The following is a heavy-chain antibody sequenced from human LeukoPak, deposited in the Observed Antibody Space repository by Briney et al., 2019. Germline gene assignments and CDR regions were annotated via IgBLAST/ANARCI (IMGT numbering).Heavy chain of an antibody. CDR3: AKDKASGTYFDY. V-gene: IGHV3-9*01. CDR1: GFTFDDYA. CDR2: ISWNSGSI. Sequence: PGGSLRLSCAASGFTFDDYAMHLVRRAPGKGLEWVSGISWNSGSIGYADSVKGRFTISRDNAKNSLYLQMNSLRAEDTALYYCAKDKASGTYFDYWGQGTLVTVSS. J-gene: IGHJ4*02. D-gene: IGHD1-26*01.